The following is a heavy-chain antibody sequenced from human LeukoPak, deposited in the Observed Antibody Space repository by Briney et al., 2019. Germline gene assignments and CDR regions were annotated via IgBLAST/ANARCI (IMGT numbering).Heavy chain of an antibody. D-gene: IGHD6-13*01. CDR2: ITSSGGTT. Sequence: PGGSLRLSCEASGFAFSNYAMSWVGQAPGTGLDGVSRITSSGGTTYDVDSVKARFTVSRDNSRNTLYLQMNGLRAEDAAVYYCVRGGTSWSRFDYWGQGTVVTVSS. CDR1: GFAFSNYA. J-gene: IGHJ4*02. CDR3: VRGGTSWSRFDY. V-gene: IGHV3-23*01.